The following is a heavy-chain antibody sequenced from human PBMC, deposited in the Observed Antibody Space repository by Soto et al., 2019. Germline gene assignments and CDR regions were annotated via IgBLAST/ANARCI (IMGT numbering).Heavy chain of an antibody. CDR3: ARESEDLTSNFDY. J-gene: IGHJ4*02. CDR1: GFTFTRYR. CDR2: ISSTTNYI. Sequence: XGSLKLSCAAAGFTFTRYRMNWVRQAPGKGLEWVSSISSTTNYIYYGDSMKGRFTISRDNAKNSLYLEVNSLRAEDTAVYYCARESEDLTSNFDYWGQGTLATVSS. V-gene: IGHV3-21*06.